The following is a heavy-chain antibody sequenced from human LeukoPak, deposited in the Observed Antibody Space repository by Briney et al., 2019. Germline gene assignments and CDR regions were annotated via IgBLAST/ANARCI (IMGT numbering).Heavy chain of an antibody. J-gene: IGHJ4*02. D-gene: IGHD6-6*01. CDR2: FDPEDGET. Sequence: GASVKVSCKVSGYTLTELSMHWVRQAPGKGLEWMGGFDPEDGETIYAQKFQGRVTMTEDTSTDTAYMELSSLRSEDTAVYYCARENEYSSSSDRYFPYYFDYWGQGTLVTVSS. V-gene: IGHV1-24*01. CDR1: GYTLTELS. CDR3: ARENEYSSSSDRYFPYYFDY.